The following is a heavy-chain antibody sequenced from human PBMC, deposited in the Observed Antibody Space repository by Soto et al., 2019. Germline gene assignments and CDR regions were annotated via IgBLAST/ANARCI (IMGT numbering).Heavy chain of an antibody. CDR2: ILVDGRT. Sequence: GGSLRLSCAASGFICSSYDVSWVRQAPGKGLEWVSTILVDGRTFYVDSVKGRFTISRDSSKNTVYLQMNSLTAGDTALYYCAKATATGGGAFDICGQGTMVTVSS. J-gene: IGHJ3*02. CDR1: GFICSSYD. D-gene: IGHD2-8*02. CDR3: AKATATGGGAFDI. V-gene: IGHV3-23*01.